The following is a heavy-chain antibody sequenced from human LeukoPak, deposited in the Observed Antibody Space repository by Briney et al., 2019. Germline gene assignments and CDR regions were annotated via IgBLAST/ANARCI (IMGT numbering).Heavy chain of an antibody. D-gene: IGHD3-22*01. Sequence: PGGSLRLSCAASGFTFSSYSMNWVRQAPGKGLEWVSSISSSSSYIYYADSVKGRFTTSRDNAKNSLYLQMNSLRAEDTAVYYCARTGWPYYYDSSGYRYFDYWGQGTLVTVSS. CDR2: ISSSSSYI. V-gene: IGHV3-21*01. CDR1: GFTFSSYS. J-gene: IGHJ4*02. CDR3: ARTGWPYYYDSSGYRYFDY.